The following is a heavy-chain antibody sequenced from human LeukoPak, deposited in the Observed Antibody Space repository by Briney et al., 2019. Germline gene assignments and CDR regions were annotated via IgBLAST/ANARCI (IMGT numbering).Heavy chain of an antibody. J-gene: IGHJ5*02. Sequence: ASVKVSCKASGYTFTSYGISWVRQAPGQGLEWMGWISAYNGNRNYAQKLQGRDTMTTDTSTSTAYMKLRSLRSDDTAVYYCARDGRYYDSSGYNQWFDPWGQGTLVTVSS. CDR1: GYTFTSYG. V-gene: IGHV1-18*01. CDR3: ARDGRYYDSSGYNQWFDP. D-gene: IGHD3-22*01. CDR2: ISAYNGNR.